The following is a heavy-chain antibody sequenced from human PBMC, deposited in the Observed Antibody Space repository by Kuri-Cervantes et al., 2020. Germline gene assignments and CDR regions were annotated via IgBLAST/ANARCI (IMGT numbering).Heavy chain of an antibody. Sequence: GSLRLSCAVYGGSFSGYYWSWIRQPPGKGLEWIGEINHSGSTNYNPSLKSRVTISVDTSKNQFSLKLSSVTAADTAVYCCARTYYYGSGTGYWGQGTLVTVSS. J-gene: IGHJ4*02. CDR2: INHSGST. CDR1: GGSFSGYY. CDR3: ARTYYYGSGTGY. V-gene: IGHV4-34*01. D-gene: IGHD3-10*01.